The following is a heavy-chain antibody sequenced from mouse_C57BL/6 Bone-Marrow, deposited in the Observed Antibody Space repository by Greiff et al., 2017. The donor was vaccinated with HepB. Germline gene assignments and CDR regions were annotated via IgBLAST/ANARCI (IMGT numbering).Heavy chain of an antibody. Sequence: EVQGVESGGGLVEPGGSLKLSCAASGFTFSDYYMYWVRQTPEKRLEWVAYISNGGGSTYYPDTVKGRFTVSRDNAKNTLFLQMTSLRSEDTAMYYCARPVYYDYLAWFAYWGQGTLVTVSA. CDR1: GFTFSDYY. CDR2: ISNGGGST. D-gene: IGHD2-4*01. J-gene: IGHJ3*01. V-gene: IGHV5-12*03. CDR3: ARPVYYDYLAWFAY.